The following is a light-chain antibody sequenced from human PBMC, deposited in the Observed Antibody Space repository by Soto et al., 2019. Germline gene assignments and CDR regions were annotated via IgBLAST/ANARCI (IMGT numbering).Light chain of an antibody. V-gene: IGKV3-20*01. CDR2: GSS. Sequence: EVVLTQSPVTLSLSPGERATLSCRASQTVSNNYLAWYQQKPGQAPRLLIFGSSDRATGIPDRFSGSGSGTDFTLTFSRLEPEDFAVYYCQQYGSSPPYTFGQGTKLEIK. CDR3: QQYGSSPPYT. J-gene: IGKJ2*01. CDR1: QTVSNNY.